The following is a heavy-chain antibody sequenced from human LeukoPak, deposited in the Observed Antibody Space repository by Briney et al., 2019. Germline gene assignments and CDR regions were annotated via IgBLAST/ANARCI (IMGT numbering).Heavy chain of an antibody. Sequence: ASVKVSCKASGYTFTSYGISWVRQAPGQGLEWMGWISAYNGNTNYAQKLQGRVTMTTDTSTSTAYMELRSLRNDDTAVYYCARETSYYYDSSGYFPVDYRGQGTLVTVSS. CDR1: GYTFTSYG. D-gene: IGHD3-22*01. CDR2: ISAYNGNT. J-gene: IGHJ4*02. CDR3: ARETSYYYDSSGYFPVDY. V-gene: IGHV1-18*01.